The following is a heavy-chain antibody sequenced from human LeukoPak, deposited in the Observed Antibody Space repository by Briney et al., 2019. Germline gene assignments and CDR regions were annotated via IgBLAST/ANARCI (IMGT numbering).Heavy chain of an antibody. V-gene: IGHV3-21*01. D-gene: IGHD2-21*02. J-gene: IGHJ4*02. CDR1: GFTFSSYS. CDR3: ARDLKVTAMSPIDY. Sequence: GGSLRLSCAASGFTFSSYSMNWVRQAPGKGLEWVSAISSSSSYIYYADSVKGRFTISRDNAKNSLYLQMNSLRAEDTAVYYCARDLKVTAMSPIDYWGQGTLVTVSS. CDR2: ISSSSSYI.